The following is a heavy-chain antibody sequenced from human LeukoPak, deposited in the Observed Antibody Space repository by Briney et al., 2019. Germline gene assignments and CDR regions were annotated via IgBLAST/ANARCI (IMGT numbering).Heavy chain of an antibody. D-gene: IGHD2/OR15-2a*01. V-gene: IGHV4-59*01. CDR1: GGSMTNLY. CDR2: IYDSGST. J-gene: IGHJ6*02. CDR3: AKGGSTNFYYGDV. Sequence: SETLSLTCSVSGGSMTNLYWAWIRQPPGKGLEWIGDIYDSGSTRYNTSLESRVTISVDTSKNQFSLKLSSVTAADTAVYYCAKGGSTNFYYGDVWGQGTTVTVSS.